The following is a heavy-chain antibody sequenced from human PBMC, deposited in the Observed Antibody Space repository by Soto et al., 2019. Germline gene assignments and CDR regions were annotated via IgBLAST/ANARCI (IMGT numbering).Heavy chain of an antibody. J-gene: IGHJ5*01. D-gene: IGHD2-2*01. CDR1: GGSISSSSYY. V-gene: IGHV4-39*02. CDR2: IYYSGST. Sequence: SETLSLTCTVSGGSISSSSYYWGWIRQPPGKGLEWIGSIYYSGSTYYNPSLKSRVTISVDTSKNQFSLKLSSVTAADTAVYYCARESKYQLLPWYWFDFWGPGTLVTVSS. CDR3: ARESKYQLLPWYWFDF.